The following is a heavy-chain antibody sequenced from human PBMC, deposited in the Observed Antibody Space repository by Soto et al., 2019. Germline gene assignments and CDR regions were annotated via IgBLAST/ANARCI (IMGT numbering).Heavy chain of an antibody. CDR2: INHSGNT. J-gene: IGHJ6*02. CDR3: ARTVYAARPYYYFGMDV. D-gene: IGHD4-17*01. Sequence: SETLSLTCAVYGGSFSGYYWSWIRQSPGKGLEWIGEINHSGNTNYNPSLKSRVTISVDTSKNQFSLKLSSVTAADTAVYYCARTVYAARPYYYFGMDVWGQGTTVTVSS. CDR1: GGSFSGYY. V-gene: IGHV4-34*01.